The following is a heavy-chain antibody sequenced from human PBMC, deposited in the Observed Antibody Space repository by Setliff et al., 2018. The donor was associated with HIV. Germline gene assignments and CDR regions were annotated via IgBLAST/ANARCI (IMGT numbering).Heavy chain of an antibody. V-gene: IGHV3-74*01. CDR1: GFTFSNNW. CDR2: INGDGSSS. D-gene: IGHD2-15*01. J-gene: IGHJ4*02. CDR3: ARNSYFFDS. Sequence: GGSLRLSCAASGFTFSNNWMHWVRQAPGKGLVWVSRINGDGSSSLYADSVKGRFTISRDNAKNTLYLQTNSLRAEDTAVYYCARNSYFFDSWGQGALVTVSS.